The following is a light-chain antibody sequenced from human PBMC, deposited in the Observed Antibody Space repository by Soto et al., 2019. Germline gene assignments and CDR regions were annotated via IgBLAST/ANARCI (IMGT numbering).Light chain of an antibody. J-gene: IGLJ2*01. Sequence: QSVLTQPPSASGTPGQRVTISCSGSSFNIGSNSVNWYQHVPGTAPKLLIHSDNQRPSGGAVRFSASKSDTSASLAISGRQSEDEAAYYSAACADGLNTPLFFGGT. CDR3: AACADGLNTPL. CDR1: SFNIGSNS. V-gene: IGLV1-44*01. CDR2: SDN.